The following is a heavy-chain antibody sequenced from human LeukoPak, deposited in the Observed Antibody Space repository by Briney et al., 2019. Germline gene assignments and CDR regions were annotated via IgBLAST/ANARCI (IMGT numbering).Heavy chain of an antibody. D-gene: IGHD3-16*02. J-gene: IGHJ5*02. V-gene: IGHV1-24*01. Sequence: GASVKVSCKVSGYTLTELSMHWVRQAPGKGLEWMGGFDPEDGETIYAQKFQGRVTMTEDTSTDTAYMELSSLRSEDTAVYYCATPKYHDYVWGSYRLTGDWFDPWGQGTLVTVSS. CDR1: GYTLTELS. CDR3: ATPKYHDYVWGSYRLTGDWFDP. CDR2: FDPEDGET.